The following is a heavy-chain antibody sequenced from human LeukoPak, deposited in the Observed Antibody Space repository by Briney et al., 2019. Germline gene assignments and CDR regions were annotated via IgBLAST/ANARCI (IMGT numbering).Heavy chain of an antibody. J-gene: IGHJ5*01. Sequence: SETLSLTCTVSGGSMSTYYWSWIRQAPGKGLEWIGYIYYSGSTNYNPSLQSRVTISVDTSKNQFSLRLKSVTAADTAVYYCARGSGNWFNYWGQGTLVTVSS. V-gene: IGHV4-59*01. CDR2: IYYSGST. D-gene: IGHD3-10*01. CDR1: GGSMSTYY. CDR3: ARGSGNWFNY.